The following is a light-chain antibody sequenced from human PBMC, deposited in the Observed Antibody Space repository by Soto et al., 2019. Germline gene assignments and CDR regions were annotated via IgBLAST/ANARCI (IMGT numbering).Light chain of an antibody. V-gene: IGKV1-27*01. J-gene: IGKJ1*01. CDR1: QGISND. CDR3: QKYNSVPVW. Sequence: DIQMTQSPSSLSASVGDRVTITCRASQGISNDLAWYQHKPGKVPKLLIYAASTLQSGVQSRFSGSVSGTDFNLTIRSLQPEDVGTSYCQKYNSVPVWFGQGTKVEIK. CDR2: AAS.